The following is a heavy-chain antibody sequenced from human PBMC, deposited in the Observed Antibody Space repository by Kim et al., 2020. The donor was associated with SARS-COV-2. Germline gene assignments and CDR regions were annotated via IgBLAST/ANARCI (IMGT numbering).Heavy chain of an antibody. D-gene: IGHD1-26*01. J-gene: IGHJ4*02. V-gene: IGHV1-69*02. Sequence: SVKVSCKASGGTFSSYTITWVRQAPGQGLEWMGRIIPILGITNYAQKFQGRVTITADRSTNTAYMELTSLKSEDTAVYYCALGAQRGGSFDYWGQGTLVTVSS. CDR2: IIPILGIT. CDR3: ALGAQRGGSFDY. CDR1: GGTFSSYT.